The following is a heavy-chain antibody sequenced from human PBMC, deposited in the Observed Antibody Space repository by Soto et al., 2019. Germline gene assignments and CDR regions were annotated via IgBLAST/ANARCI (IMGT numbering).Heavy chain of an antibody. J-gene: IGHJ6*04. CDR2: IYYSGAT. CDR3: ARAMGDWGTYYDHYGCDV. D-gene: IGHD3-16*01. V-gene: IGHV4-61*01. Sequence: QVQLQESGPGLVTPSETLSLTCSVSGGSMRGSTRNFYWSWIRQSPAKGLEWIGSIYYSGATNYKPSLSSRITISEDTSKNQFSLNLSSVSAADSAVYYCARAMGDWGTYYDHYGCDVWGKGTTVTVSS. CDR1: GGSMRGSTRNFY.